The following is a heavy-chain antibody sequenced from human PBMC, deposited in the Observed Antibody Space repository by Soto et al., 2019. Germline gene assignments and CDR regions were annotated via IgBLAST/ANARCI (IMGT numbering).Heavy chain of an antibody. CDR2: IYYSGST. D-gene: IGHD3-22*01. J-gene: IGHJ4*02. CDR1: GGSISSGDYY. V-gene: IGHV4-30-4*01. CDR3: ARITYYYDSSGSQALDY. Sequence: SETLSLTCTVSGGSISSGDYYWSWIRQPPGKGLEWIGYIYYSGSTYYNPSLKSRVTISVDTSKNQSSLKLSSVTAADTAVYYCARITYYYDSSGSQALDYWGQGTLVTVSS.